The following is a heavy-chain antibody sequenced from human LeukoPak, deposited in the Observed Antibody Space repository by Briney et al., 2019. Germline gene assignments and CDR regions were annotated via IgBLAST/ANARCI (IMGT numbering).Heavy chain of an antibody. D-gene: IGHD6-13*01. Sequence: GGSLRLSCAASGFTFSSYGMHWVRQAPGKGLEWVAFTRYDGSNKYYAVSVKGRFTISRDNPKNTLYLQMNSLRAEDTAVYYCAKDKPPYSSSPSWWFDPWGQGTLVTVPS. CDR2: TRYDGSNK. V-gene: IGHV3-30*02. J-gene: IGHJ5*02. CDR3: AKDKPPYSSSPSWWFDP. CDR1: GFTFSSYG.